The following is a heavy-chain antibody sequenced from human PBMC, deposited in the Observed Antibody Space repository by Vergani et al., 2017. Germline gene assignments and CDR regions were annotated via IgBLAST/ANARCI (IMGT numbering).Heavy chain of an antibody. Sequence: EVQLLESGGGLVQPGGSLRLSCAASGFTFSSYAMSWVRQAPWTGLEWVSAISGSGGSTYYADSVKGRFTISRDNSKNTLYLQMNSLRAEDTAVYYCAPTPXRYCSGGSCYPFDYWGQGTLVTVSS. CDR1: GFTFSSYA. J-gene: IGHJ4*02. CDR3: APTPXRYCSGGSCYPFDY. V-gene: IGHV3-23*01. D-gene: IGHD2-15*01. CDR2: ISGSGGST.